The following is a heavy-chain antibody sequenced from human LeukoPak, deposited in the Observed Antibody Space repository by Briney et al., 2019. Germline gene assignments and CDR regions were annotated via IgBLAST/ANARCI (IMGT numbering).Heavy chain of an antibody. CDR1: GGTFSSYA. CDR3: ARAQLRYCSSTSCPNYYYYYMDV. V-gene: IGHV1-69*13. D-gene: IGHD2-2*01. Sequence: ASVKVSCKASGGTFSSYAISWVRQAPGQGLEWMGGTIPIFGTANYAQTFQGRVTITADESTSTAYMELSSLRSEDTAVYYCARAQLRYCSSTSCPNYYYYYMDVWGKGTTVTVSS. CDR2: TIPIFGTA. J-gene: IGHJ6*03.